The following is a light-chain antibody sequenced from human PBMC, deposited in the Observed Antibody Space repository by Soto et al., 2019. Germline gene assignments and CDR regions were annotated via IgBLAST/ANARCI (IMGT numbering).Light chain of an antibody. J-gene: IGKJ2*03. Sequence: DIQMSQSPSSVSASVGDRVTITCRASQDFNNRLAWYQQTPGKAPKLLIYAASSLQPGVPSRFSGSGSGTDFTLTISSLQPEDFATYFCQQANRFPYSFGQGTKLE. CDR3: QQANRFPYS. V-gene: IGKV1-12*01. CDR1: QDFNNR. CDR2: AAS.